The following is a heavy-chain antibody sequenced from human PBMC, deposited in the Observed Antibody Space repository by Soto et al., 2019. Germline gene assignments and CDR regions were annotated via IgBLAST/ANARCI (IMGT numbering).Heavy chain of an antibody. Sequence: QVQLQESGPGLVKPSETLSLTCTVSGDSISDYNWSWIRQPPGKGLEYIGYVSYSGTTNANPSLKRRVTISVDTSKNQFSLKLRSVTAADTAVYYCATIRRDGYDRYFDYWVQGSLVTVSS. CDR2: VSYSGTT. J-gene: IGHJ4*02. V-gene: IGHV4-59*01. CDR3: ATIRRDGYDRYFDY. D-gene: IGHD5-12*01. CDR1: GDSISDYN.